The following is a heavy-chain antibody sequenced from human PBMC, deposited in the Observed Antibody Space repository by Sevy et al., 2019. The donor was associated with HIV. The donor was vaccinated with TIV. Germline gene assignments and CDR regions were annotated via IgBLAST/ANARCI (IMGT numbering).Heavy chain of an antibody. V-gene: IGHV3-53*01. CDR1: GFTVSSNY. Sequence: GGSLRLSCAASGFTVSSNYMSWVRQAPGMGLEWVSVIYSGGSTYYADSVKGRFTISRDNSKNTLYLQMNSLRAEDTAVYYCARGYRVSMVQGGDAFDIWGQGTMVTVSS. D-gene: IGHD3-10*01. CDR2: IYSGGST. CDR3: ARGYRVSMVQGGDAFDI. J-gene: IGHJ3*02.